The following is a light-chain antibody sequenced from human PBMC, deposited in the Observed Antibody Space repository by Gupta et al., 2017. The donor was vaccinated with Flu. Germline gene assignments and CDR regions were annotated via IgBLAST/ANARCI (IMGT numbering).Light chain of an antibody. CDR2: ENN. V-gene: IGLV1-51*02. J-gene: IGLJ3*02. CDR3: GTWDSSLSAPV. Sequence: QSVLTQPPSVSAAPGQKVTISCSGSSSNIGNNYVSWYQHLPGTAPKLLIYENNKRPSGIPDRFSGSTSGTSATLGITGLQTGDEADYYCGTWDSSLSAPVFGGGTKLTVL. CDR1: SSNIGNNY.